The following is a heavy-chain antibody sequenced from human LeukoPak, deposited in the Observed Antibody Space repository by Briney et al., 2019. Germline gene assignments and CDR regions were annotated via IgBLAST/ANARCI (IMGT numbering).Heavy chain of an antibody. CDR3: ARENVVGRGGLGY. CDR1: GFTFSNYG. Sequence: GGSLTPSCAASGFTFSNYGINWVRQAPGKGLEWLSHITGSGDMTHYANSVKGRFTISRDNAKSSLFLQMNSLRAEDTAVYYCARENVVGRGGLGYWGQVALVTFSS. CDR2: ITGSGDMT. J-gene: IGHJ4*02. V-gene: IGHV3-48*01. D-gene: IGHD2-21*01.